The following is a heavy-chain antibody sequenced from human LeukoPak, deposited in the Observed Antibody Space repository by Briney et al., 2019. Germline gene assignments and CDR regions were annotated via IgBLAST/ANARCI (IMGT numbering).Heavy chain of an antibody. CDR3: ARNLRITIFGVVRTGGMDV. Sequence: SETLPLTCTVSGGSISSYYWSWIRQPPGKGLEWIGYIYYSGSTNYNPSLKSRVTISVDTSKNQFSLKLSSVTAADTAVYYCARNLRITIFGVVRTGGMDVWGQGTTVTVSS. J-gene: IGHJ6*02. CDR1: GGSISSYY. CDR2: IYYSGST. D-gene: IGHD3-3*01. V-gene: IGHV4-59*01.